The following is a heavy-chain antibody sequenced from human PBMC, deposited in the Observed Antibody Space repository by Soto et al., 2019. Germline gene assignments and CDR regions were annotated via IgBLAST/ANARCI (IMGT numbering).Heavy chain of an antibody. CDR2: IAFDGSQE. D-gene: IGHD3-3*01. J-gene: IGHJ6*02. CDR1: GFASNPSG. Sequence: QVQLVESGGGVVRLGRALSLPCEAPGFASNPSGRHWVRKAPGKGLEWVAVIAFDGSQEFYGASVRGRFTISRDNSKNTLFLQMKSLTPEDTAVYYCATKVRVNNYRYYGMDVWGQGTTVTVSS. CDR3: ATKVRVNNYRYYGMDV. V-gene: IGHV3-30*03.